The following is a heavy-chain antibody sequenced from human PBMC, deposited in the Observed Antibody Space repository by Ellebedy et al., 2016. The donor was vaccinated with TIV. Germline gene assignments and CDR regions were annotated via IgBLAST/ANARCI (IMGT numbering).Heavy chain of an antibody. CDR1: GGSINSYY. CDR2: VHYSGGT. V-gene: IGHV4-59*12. D-gene: IGHD5-12*01. CDR3: ARGSVVATITYYYYYGMDV. J-gene: IGHJ6*02. Sequence: SETLSLXXSVSGGSINSYYWSWIRQSPVKGLEWIGYVHYSGGTKYSPSLKSRVFISIDTSKNQFSLKLSSVTAADTAVYYCARGSVVATITYYYYYGMDVWGQGTTVTVSS.